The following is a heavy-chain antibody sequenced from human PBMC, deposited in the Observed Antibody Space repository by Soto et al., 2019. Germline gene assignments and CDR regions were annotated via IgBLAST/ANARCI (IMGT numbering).Heavy chain of an antibody. D-gene: IGHD6-6*01. J-gene: IGHJ4*01. CDR1: GYSFSYYW. CDR3: ARLGSSPYSSSTY. Sequence: LGESLKISCKASGYSFSYYWIAWVRQMPGKGLEWMGSIHPGDSNTRDSPSFQGQVTISVDKSINTAYLQWTSLKASDTAMYYCARLGSSPYSSSTYWGHGTLVTVSS. V-gene: IGHV5-51*01. CDR2: IHPGDSNT.